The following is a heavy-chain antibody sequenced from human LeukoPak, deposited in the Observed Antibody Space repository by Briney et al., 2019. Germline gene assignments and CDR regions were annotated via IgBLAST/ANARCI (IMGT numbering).Heavy chain of an antibody. CDR1: GGSISSGDYY. CDR3: ARGDGDAFDI. CDR2: IYYSGST. J-gene: IGHJ3*02. D-gene: IGHD5-24*01. Sequence: SETLSLTCTVSGGSISSGDYYWSWIRQPPGKGLEWIGYIYYSGSTNYNPSLKSRVTISVNTSKNQFSLKLSSVTAADTAVYYCARGDGDAFDIWGQGTMVTVSS. V-gene: IGHV4-61*08.